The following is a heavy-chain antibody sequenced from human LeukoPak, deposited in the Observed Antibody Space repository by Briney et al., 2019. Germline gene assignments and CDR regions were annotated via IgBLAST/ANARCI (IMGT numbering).Heavy chain of an antibody. V-gene: IGHV1-8*01. D-gene: IGHD5-12*01. Sequence: ASLKVSFKASGYTFTSYDLNWVRQATGQRLGWMGWMNPNNGNTGYAQKFQSRVTMTRNTSINTAYMKLSSVTSEDTAVYYCARGSGYDVYNWFDPWGQGTLVTVSS. J-gene: IGHJ5*02. CDR1: GYTFTSYD. CDR3: ARGSGYDVYNWFDP. CDR2: MNPNNGNT.